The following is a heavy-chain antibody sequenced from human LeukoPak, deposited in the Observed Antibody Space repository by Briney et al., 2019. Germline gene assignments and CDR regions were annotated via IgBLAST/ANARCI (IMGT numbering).Heavy chain of an antibody. J-gene: IGHJ4*02. V-gene: IGHV3-30*12. CDR1: GFTFSGYG. Sequence: GGSLRLSCAASGFTFSGYGMHWVRQAPGKGLEWVAVISYDGSNKYYADSVKGRFTISRDNSKNTLYLQMNSLRAEDTAVYYCARALSEWELRGYFDYWGQGTLVTVSS. D-gene: IGHD1-26*01. CDR2: ISYDGSNK. CDR3: ARALSEWELRGYFDY.